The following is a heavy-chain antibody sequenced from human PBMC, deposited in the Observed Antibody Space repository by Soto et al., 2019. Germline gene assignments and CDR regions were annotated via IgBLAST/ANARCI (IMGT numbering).Heavy chain of an antibody. CDR1: GYTLTELS. CDR2: FDPEDGET. Sequence: GASVKVSCKVSGYTLTELSMHWVRQAPGKGLEWMGGFDPEDGETIYAQKFQGRVTVTEDTSTDTAYMELSSLRSEDTAVYYCAGGLRGGYYYYYYGMDVWGQGTTVTVSS. V-gene: IGHV1-24*01. D-gene: IGHD4-17*01. J-gene: IGHJ6*02. CDR3: AGGLRGGYYYYYYGMDV.